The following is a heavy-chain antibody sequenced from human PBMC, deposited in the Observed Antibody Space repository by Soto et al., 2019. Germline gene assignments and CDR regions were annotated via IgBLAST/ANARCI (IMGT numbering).Heavy chain of an antibody. D-gene: IGHD1-7*01. J-gene: IGHJ6*02. Sequence: ASVKVSCKASGYTFTGYYMHWVRQAPGQGLEWMGWINPNSGGTNYARKFQGWVTMTRDTSISTAYMELSRLRSDDTAVYYCAREPTGTTLAYYYYGMDVWGQGTTVTVSS. CDR2: INPNSGGT. CDR3: AREPTGTTLAYYYYGMDV. V-gene: IGHV1-2*04. CDR1: GYTFTGYY.